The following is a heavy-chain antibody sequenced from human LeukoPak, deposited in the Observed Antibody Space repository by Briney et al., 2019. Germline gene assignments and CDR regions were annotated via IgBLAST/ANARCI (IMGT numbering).Heavy chain of an antibody. J-gene: IGHJ4*02. CDR1: GFRFDDYN. CDR2: ITRDGDTT. CDR3: ARGGSIPFEY. Sequence: PGGSLRLSCVASGFRFDDYNMHWVRQGPGKGLEWVSGITRDGDTTDYADSVKGRFTISRDNAMNSLYLQMNSLRAEDTAVYYCARGGSIPFEYWGQGTLVTVSS. D-gene: IGHD3-10*01. V-gene: IGHV3-9*01.